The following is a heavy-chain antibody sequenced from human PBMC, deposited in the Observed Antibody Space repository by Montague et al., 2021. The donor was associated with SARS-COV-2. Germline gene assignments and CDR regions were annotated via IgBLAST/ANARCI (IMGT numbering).Heavy chain of an antibody. V-gene: IGHV4-59*01. D-gene: IGHD5-24*01. CDR3: ARVFPRWLQLDPYFDY. CDR1: GGSISSYY. J-gene: IGHJ4*02. CDR2: IYYSGST. Sequence: SETLSLTCTVSGGSISSYYWSWIRQPPGKGLEWIGYIYYSGSTNYNSSLNSRVTISVDTSKNQLSLNLSSVTAADTAVYNCARVFPRWLQLDPYFDYWGQGTLVTVSS.